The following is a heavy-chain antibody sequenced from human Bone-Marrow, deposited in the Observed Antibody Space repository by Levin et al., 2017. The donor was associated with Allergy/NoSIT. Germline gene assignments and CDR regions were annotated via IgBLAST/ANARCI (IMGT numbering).Heavy chain of an antibody. V-gene: IGHV1-69*13. Sequence: ASVKVSCQTSGDTFSTSTFSWVRQAPGQGLEWMGGISPIFASSKSTQKFQGRLTLTADESTSTVYMELSSLTSDDTAVYYCARDSVGSLGAWGQGTLVIVSS. CDR2: ISPIFASS. D-gene: IGHD3-16*01. CDR1: GDTFSTST. J-gene: IGHJ5*02. CDR3: ARDSVGSLGA.